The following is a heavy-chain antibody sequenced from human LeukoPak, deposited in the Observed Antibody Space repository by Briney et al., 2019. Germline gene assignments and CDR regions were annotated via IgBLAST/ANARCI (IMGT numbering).Heavy chain of an antibody. V-gene: IGHV1-2*02. Sequence: EASVKVSCKASGYTFTDYYMHWVRQAPGQGLEWMGWINPNNGGTRYAQKFQGRVTMTSDTSINTVYMELRRLRSDDTAVYYCARDHEEYNNCFDPWGQGSLVTVSS. CDR2: INPNNGGT. J-gene: IGHJ5*02. CDR1: GYTFTDYY. D-gene: IGHD2/OR15-2a*01. CDR3: ARDHEEYNNCFDP.